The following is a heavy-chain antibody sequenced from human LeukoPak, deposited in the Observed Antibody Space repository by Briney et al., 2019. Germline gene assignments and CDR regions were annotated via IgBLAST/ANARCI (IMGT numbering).Heavy chain of an antibody. CDR2: INWNGGST. CDR1: GFTFDDYG. J-gene: IGHJ6*03. D-gene: IGHD2-2*01. V-gene: IGHV3-20*04. CDR3: ARTIVVVPAAATYYYYYYMDV. Sequence: GGSLRLSCAASGFTFDDYGMSWVRQAPGKGLEWVSGINWNGGSTGYADSVKGRFTISRDNAKNSLYLQMNSLRAEDTALYYCARTIVVVPAAATYYYYYYMDVWGKGTTVTVS.